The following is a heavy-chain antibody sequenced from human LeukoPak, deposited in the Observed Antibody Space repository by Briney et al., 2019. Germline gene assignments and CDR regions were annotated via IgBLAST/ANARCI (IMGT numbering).Heavy chain of an antibody. Sequence: SETLSLTCAVYGGSFSGYYWSWIRQPPGKGLEWIGEINHSGSTNYNPSLKSRVTISVDTSKNQFSLKLSSVTAADRAVYYCARKLTVVDYWGQGTLVTVSS. CDR3: ARKLTVVDY. CDR1: GGSFSGYY. CDR2: INHSGST. V-gene: IGHV4-34*01. D-gene: IGHD3-9*01. J-gene: IGHJ4*02.